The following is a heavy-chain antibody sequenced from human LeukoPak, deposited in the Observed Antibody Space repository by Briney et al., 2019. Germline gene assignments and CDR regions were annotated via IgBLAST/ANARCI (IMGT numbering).Heavy chain of an antibody. CDR3: AREGRVFDY. V-gene: IGHV1-18*01. D-gene: IGHD1-26*01. J-gene: IGHJ4*02. CDR1: GYTFTNYG. CDR2: ISGYNGNT. Sequence: ASVKVSCKASGYTFTNYGLSWVRQAPGQGLEWMGWISGYNGNTKYVQKLQGRVTMTRDTSTTTAYMELRSLRSEDTAVYYCAREGRVFDYWGQGTLVTVSS.